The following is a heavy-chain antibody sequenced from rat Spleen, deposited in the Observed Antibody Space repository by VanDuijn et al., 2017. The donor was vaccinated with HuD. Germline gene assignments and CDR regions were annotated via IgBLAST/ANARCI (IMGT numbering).Heavy chain of an antibody. CDR3: ALTYYGYKGVMDA. J-gene: IGHJ4*01. CDR2: ISHDGSST. D-gene: IGHD1-9*01. Sequence: EVQLVESDGGLVQPGRSLKLSCAVSGFTFSDNYMAWVRQAPTKGLEWVATISHDGSSTYYRDPEKGRFTISRDNAKSTLYLQMDSLRSEDTATYYCALTYYGYKGVMDAWGQGASVTVSS. V-gene: IGHV5-7*01. CDR1: GFTFSDNY.